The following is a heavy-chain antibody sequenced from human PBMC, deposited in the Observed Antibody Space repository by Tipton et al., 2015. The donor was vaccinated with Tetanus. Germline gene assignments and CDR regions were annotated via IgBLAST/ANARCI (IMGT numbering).Heavy chain of an antibody. CDR3: ARVRRGCSGGGCYSSFDP. V-gene: IGHV4-59*01. CDR2: ISHRGST. J-gene: IGHJ5*02. CDR1: GGSISSYY. Sequence: LRLSCTVSGGSISSYYWSWIRQPPGEGLEWIGYISHRGSTNYNPSLKSRATMSVDTSKNQFSLRLSSVTAADTAVYYCARVRRGCSGGGCYSSFDPWGQGSLVIVSS. D-gene: IGHD2-15*01.